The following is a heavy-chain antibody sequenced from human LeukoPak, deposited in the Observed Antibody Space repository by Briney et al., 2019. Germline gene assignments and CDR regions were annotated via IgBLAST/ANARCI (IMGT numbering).Heavy chain of an antibody. J-gene: IGHJ4*02. CDR3: ARARGGGYNYWGLDY. CDR1: GGSISSGGYS. CDR2: IYHSGST. V-gene: IGHV4-30-2*01. D-gene: IGHD5-24*01. Sequence: PSETLSLTCAVSGGSISSGGYSWSWIRQPPGKGLEWIGYIYHSGSTYYNPSLKSRVTISVDRSKNQFSLKLSSVTAADTAVYYCARARGGGYNYWGLDYWGQGTLVTVSS.